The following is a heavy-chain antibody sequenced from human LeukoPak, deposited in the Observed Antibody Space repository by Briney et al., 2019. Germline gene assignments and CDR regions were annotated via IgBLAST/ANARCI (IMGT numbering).Heavy chain of an antibody. CDR2: IYDSGRT. V-gene: IGHV4-59*08. J-gene: IGHJ5*02. Sequence: PSETLSLTCTGSGGSISSYYWSWIRQPPGKGLEWIGYIYDSGRTDYNPSLKSRVPISIATSKNQFSLKLSSVTAADTAVYYCARRFYSESSGYVPVFDWFDPWGQGTLVTVSS. D-gene: IGHD3-22*01. CDR1: GGSISSYY. CDR3: ARRFYSESSGYVPVFDWFDP.